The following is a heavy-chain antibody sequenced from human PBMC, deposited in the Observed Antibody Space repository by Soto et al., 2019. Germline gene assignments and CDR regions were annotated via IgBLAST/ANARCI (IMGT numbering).Heavy chain of an antibody. CDR2: VYYTGST. V-gene: IGHV4-59*08. J-gene: IGHJ6*02. CDR3: VRQGIGDLQGLVDV. CDR1: SGPSRSHN. D-gene: IGHD3-10*01. Sequence: QVQLQQSGPGLVKPSETLSLTCTVSSGPSRSHNWGWIRQPPGRGLEWIGYVYYTGSTSYNPSLKSRVTISADTSTNHISLTRSAVTAADMAVYYFVRQGIGDLQGLVDVGGQGTTVSVSS.